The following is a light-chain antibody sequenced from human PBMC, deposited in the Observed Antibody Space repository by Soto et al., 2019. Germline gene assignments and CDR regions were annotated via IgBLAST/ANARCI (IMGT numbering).Light chain of an antibody. CDR2: YDS. CDR1: NIGNNS. J-gene: IGLJ2*01. CDR3: QVWDISSDHVV. V-gene: IGLV3-21*04. Sequence: SYELTQPHSLSVAPGNTATITCGGNNIGNNSGNWYQQRPGQAPMLVMYYDSDRPSGITERLSGSNFGNTATLTSTRVEAGDEADYYCQVWDISSDHVVFGGGTQLTVL.